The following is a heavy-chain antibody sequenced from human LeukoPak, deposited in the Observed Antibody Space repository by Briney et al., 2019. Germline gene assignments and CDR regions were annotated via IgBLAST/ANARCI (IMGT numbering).Heavy chain of an antibody. V-gene: IGHV3-7*01. CDR3: AKEEWRPAKYCSGGSCNHLPPPGSAFDI. D-gene: IGHD2-15*01. CDR2: IKQDGSEK. J-gene: IGHJ3*02. Sequence: GGSLRLSCAASGFTFSTYWMSWVRQAPGKGLEWVANIKQDGSEKYYVDSVKGRFTISRDNAKSSLYLQMNSLRAEDTAVYYCAKEEWRPAKYCSGGSCNHLPPPGSAFDIWGQGTMVTVSS. CDR1: GFTFSTYW.